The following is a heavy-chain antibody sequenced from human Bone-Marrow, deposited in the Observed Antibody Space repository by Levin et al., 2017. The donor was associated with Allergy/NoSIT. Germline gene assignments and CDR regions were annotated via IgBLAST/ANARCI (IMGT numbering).Heavy chain of an antibody. J-gene: IGHJ4*02. V-gene: IGHV3-30*18. Sequence: PGGSLRLSCAASGFTFSSYGMHWVRQAPGKGLEWVAVISYDGSNKYYADSVKGRFTISRDNSKNTLYLQMNSLRAEDTAVYYCAKLKIRGSYQPADYWGQGTLVTVSS. CDR2: ISYDGSNK. CDR3: AKLKIRGSYQPADY. CDR1: GFTFSSYG. D-gene: IGHD1-26*01.